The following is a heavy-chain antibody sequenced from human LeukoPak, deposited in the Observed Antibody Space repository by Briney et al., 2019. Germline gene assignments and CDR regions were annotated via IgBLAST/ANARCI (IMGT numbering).Heavy chain of an antibody. Sequence: SGPTLVNPXQTLTLTCTFSGFSLSTSGVGVGWIRQPPGKALEWLALIYWNDDKRYSPSLKSRLTITKDTSKNQVVLTMTNMDPVDTATYYCAREEYYYGSSGYPYYFDYWGQGNLVTVSS. CDR1: GFSLSTSGVG. J-gene: IGHJ4*02. CDR3: AREEYYYGSSGYPYYFDY. D-gene: IGHD3-22*01. V-gene: IGHV2-5*01. CDR2: IYWNDDK.